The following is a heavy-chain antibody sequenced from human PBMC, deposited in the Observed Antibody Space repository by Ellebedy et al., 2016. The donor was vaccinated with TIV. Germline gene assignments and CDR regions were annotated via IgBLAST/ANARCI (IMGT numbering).Heavy chain of an antibody. Sequence: PGGSLRLSCAASGFTFSTYAMSWVRQAPGNGLEWVSFISGRAGDTYYADSVKGRFTISRDDSKNTLYLQMHSLKAEDTALYYCAKSQVGATFFDYWGQGTLVTVSS. J-gene: IGHJ4*02. CDR1: GFTFSTYA. CDR3: AKSQVGATFFDY. CDR2: ISGRAGDT. V-gene: IGHV3-23*01. D-gene: IGHD1-26*01.